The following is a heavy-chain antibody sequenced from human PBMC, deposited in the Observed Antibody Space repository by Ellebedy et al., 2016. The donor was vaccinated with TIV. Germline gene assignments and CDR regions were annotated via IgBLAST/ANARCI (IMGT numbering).Heavy chain of an antibody. CDR1: GVSFNDFY. V-gene: IGHV4-34*01. Sequence: SQTLSLTCAVYGVSFNDFYWRWLRQPPGKGLEWIGEINHRGSINYNPSLKSRVTISVDTSKNQFSLRLTSVTAADTAVYYCAPALGMAVARAPAWGQGTLVTVSS. J-gene: IGHJ4*02. CDR3: APALGMAVARAPA. D-gene: IGHD6-19*01. CDR2: INHRGSI.